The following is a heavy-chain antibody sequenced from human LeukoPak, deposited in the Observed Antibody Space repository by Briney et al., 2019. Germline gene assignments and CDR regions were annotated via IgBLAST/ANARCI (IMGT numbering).Heavy chain of an antibody. CDR1: GGTFSSYA. J-gene: IGHJ6*03. CDR2: IIPIFGTA. V-gene: IGHV1-69*05. D-gene: IGHD3-3*01. Sequence: GSSVKVSCKASGGTFSSYAISWVRQAPGQGLEWMGGIIPIFGTANYAQKFQGRVTITTDESTSTAYMELSSLRSEDTAVYYCARAQPYYDFWSGPTTYYYYYYMDVWGKGTTVTVSS. CDR3: ARAQPYYDFWSGPTTYYYYYYMDV.